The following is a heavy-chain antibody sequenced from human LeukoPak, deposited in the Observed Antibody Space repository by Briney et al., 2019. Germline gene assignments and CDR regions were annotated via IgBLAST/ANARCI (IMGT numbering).Heavy chain of an antibody. V-gene: IGHV4-59*11. CDR2: IYYSGST. CDR1: GGSISPHF. D-gene: IGHD4-17*01. J-gene: IGHJ4*02. CDR3: ARISGPGDYGDFDY. Sequence: PSETLSLTCTVSGGSISPHFWGWIRQSPGEELEWIGNIYYSGSTNYNPSLKNRVTISVDTSKSRFSVKLNSVTAADTAIYYCARISGPGDYGDFDYWGQGTLVTVSS.